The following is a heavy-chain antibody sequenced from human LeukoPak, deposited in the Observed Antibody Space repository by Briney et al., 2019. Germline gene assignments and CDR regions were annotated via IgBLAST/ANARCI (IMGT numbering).Heavy chain of an antibody. V-gene: IGHV3-21*04. CDR3: AKDRTRYYGSGILTFRA. CDR2: ISSSSSYI. CDR1: GFTFSSYS. D-gene: IGHD3-10*01. J-gene: IGHJ5*02. Sequence: GGSLRLSCAASGFTFSSYSMNWVRQAPGKGLEWVSSISSSSSYIYYADSVKGRFTISRDNAKNSLYLQMNSLRAEDTAVYYCAKDRTRYYGSGILTFRAWGQGTLVTVSS.